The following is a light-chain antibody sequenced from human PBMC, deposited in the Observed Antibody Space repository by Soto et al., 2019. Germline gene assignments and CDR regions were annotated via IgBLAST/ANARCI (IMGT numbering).Light chain of an antibody. V-gene: IGKV1-9*01. CDR2: AAS. J-gene: IGKJ3*01. CDR3: QQLNSYPS. CDR1: QGISSY. Sequence: DIQLTQSPSFLSASVGDRVTITCRASQGISSYLAWYQQKPGKAPKLLIYAASTLQSGVPSRFSGSASGTEFTLTISSLQPEDFATYYCQQLNSYPSFGPGTKVDIK.